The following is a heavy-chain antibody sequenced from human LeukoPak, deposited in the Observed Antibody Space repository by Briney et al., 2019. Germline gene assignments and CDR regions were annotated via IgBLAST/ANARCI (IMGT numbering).Heavy chain of an antibody. J-gene: IGHJ4*02. V-gene: IGHV1-18*01. D-gene: IGHD3-10*01. Sequence: GASVKVSCKASGYTFNNYAISWVRQAPGQGLEWMGWISVYNGNTNDAQKFQGRVTVTTDTSTNTAYMELRSLRSDDTAVYYCARNGYYYGSGSYPDWGQGTLVTVSS. CDR2: ISVYNGNT. CDR3: ARNGYYYGSGSYPD. CDR1: GYTFNNYA.